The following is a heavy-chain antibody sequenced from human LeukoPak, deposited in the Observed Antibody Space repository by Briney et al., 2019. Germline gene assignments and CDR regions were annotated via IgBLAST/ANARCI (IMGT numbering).Heavy chain of an antibody. Sequence: GGSLRLSCAASGFTFSSYSMNWVRQAPGKGLEWVANIKQDGSEKFFADSVKGRFTISRDNARNSVYLQMNSLRVEDTAVYYCAREGGTQDYWGQGTLVTVSS. CDR2: IKQDGSEK. CDR1: GFTFSSYS. CDR3: AREGGTQDY. V-gene: IGHV3-7*01. J-gene: IGHJ4*02. D-gene: IGHD1-7*01.